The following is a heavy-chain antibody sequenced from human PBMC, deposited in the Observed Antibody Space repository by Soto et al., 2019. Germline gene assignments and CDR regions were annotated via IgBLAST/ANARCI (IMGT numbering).Heavy chain of an antibody. CDR3: AKDRGPRRQWLIGPFDY. CDR2: ISYDGTKT. J-gene: IGHJ4*02. CDR1: GFTFSIYA. Sequence: QVQLVESGGGVVQPGRSLRVSCAASGFTFSIYAMHWVRQAPGTGLEWVAVISYDGTKTYYADSVKGRFTISRDNSKYTVYLRMNCLRDEDRAVYYCAKDRGPRRQWLIGPFDYWGQGTLVTVSP. D-gene: IGHD6-19*01. V-gene: IGHV3-30*18.